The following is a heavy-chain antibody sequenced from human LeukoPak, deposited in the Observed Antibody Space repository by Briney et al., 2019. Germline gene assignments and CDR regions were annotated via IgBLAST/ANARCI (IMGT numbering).Heavy chain of an antibody. CDR3: AKGHTYGLGESYLDF. CDR1: GYTFDDYA. V-gene: IGHV3-9*01. Sequence: GRSLRLSCEASGYTFDDYAMHWVRQAPGKGLEWVSAISWNSGSIGYADSVKGRFIISRDNGKNSLYLQMNSLRTEDTALYYCAKGHTYGLGESYLDFWGQGTLVSVSS. CDR2: ISWNSGSI. J-gene: IGHJ4*02. D-gene: IGHD5-18*01.